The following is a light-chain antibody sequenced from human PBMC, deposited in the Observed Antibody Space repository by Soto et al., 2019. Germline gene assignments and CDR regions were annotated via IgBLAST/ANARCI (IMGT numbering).Light chain of an antibody. CDR3: QSYDSSLSGHVV. J-gene: IGLJ2*01. CDR2: GNS. CDR1: SSNIGAGYD. V-gene: IGLV1-40*01. Sequence: QPVLTQPPSVSGAPGQRVTISCTGSSSNIGAGYDVHWYQQLPGTAPKLLIYGNSNRPSGVPDRFSGSKSGTSASLAITGLQAEDEADYYCQSYDSSLSGHVVFGGSTQLTVL.